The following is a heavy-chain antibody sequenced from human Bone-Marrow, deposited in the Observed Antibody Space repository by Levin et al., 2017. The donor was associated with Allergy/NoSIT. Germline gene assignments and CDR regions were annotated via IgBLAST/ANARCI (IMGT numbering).Heavy chain of an antibody. Sequence: GGSLRLSCAASGFTFSSYAMHWVRQAPGKGLEWVAVISYDGSNKYYADSVKGRFTISRDNSKNTLYLQMNSLRAEDTAVYYCARAVDTASPPGYWGQGTLVTVSS. V-gene: IGHV3-30-3*01. D-gene: IGHD5-18*01. J-gene: IGHJ4*02. CDR1: GFTFSSYA. CDR3: ARAVDTASPPGY. CDR2: ISYDGSNK.